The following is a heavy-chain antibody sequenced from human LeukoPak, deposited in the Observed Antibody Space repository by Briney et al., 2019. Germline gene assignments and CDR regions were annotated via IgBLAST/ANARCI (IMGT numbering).Heavy chain of an antibody. Sequence: PSETLSLTCAVYGGSFSGYYWSWIRQPPGKGLEWIGEINHSGSTDYNPSLKSRVTISVDTSKNQFSLKLSSVTAADTAVYYCARGLMDYSNYGGYCYYYYGMDVWGQGTTVTVSS. V-gene: IGHV4-34*01. CDR1: GGSFSGYY. D-gene: IGHD4-11*01. J-gene: IGHJ6*02. CDR2: INHSGST. CDR3: ARGLMDYSNYGGYCYYYYGMDV.